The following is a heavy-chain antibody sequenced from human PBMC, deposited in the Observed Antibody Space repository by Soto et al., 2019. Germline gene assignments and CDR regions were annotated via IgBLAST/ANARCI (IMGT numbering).Heavy chain of an antibody. J-gene: IGHJ4*02. V-gene: IGHV3-33*01. D-gene: IGHD4-17*01. CDR1: GFTFSTYG. CDR3: ARSPAXXXXXYGADC. CDR2: IWYDGSNK. Sequence: GGSLRLSCAASGFTFSTYGLXWVRQAPGKGLEWVAVIWYDGSNKYYVDAVKGRFTISRDNSKNTLYLQMNSLRAEDTAVYYCARSPAXXXXXYGADCWGXGTLVXXSS.